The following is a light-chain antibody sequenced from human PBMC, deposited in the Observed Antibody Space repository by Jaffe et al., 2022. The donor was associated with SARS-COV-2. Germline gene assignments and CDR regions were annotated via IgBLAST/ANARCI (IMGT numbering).Light chain of an antibody. CDR1: SSDVGGYHY. V-gene: IGLV2-14*01. Sequence: QSALTQPASVSGSPGQSITISCTGTSSDVGGYHYVSWYQQYPGKAPKLMIYDVSNRPSGVSNRFSGSKSGNTASLTISGLQAEDEADYYCSSATSSAALVFGGGTKLTVL. CDR3: SSATSSAALV. J-gene: IGLJ2*01. CDR2: DVS.